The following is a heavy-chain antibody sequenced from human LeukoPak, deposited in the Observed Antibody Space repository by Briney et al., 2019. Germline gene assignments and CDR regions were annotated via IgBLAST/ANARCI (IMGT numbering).Heavy chain of an antibody. Sequence: ASVKVSCKASGYTFTSYDINWVRQATGQGLEWMGWMNPNCGNTGYARKFQGRVTMTRNTSISTAYMELSSLRSEDAAVYYCARGRARGIAVAGPKHNWFDPWGQGTLVTVSS. V-gene: IGHV1-8*01. CDR2: MNPNCGNT. CDR3: ARGRARGIAVAGPKHNWFDP. D-gene: IGHD6-19*01. J-gene: IGHJ5*02. CDR1: GYTFTSYD.